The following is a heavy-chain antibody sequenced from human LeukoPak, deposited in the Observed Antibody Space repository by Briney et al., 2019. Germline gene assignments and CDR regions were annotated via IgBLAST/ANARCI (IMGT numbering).Heavy chain of an antibody. CDR3: AREGRESAGFDY. Sequence: GSLRLSCVASGFTFSNYWMSWVRQAPGKGLEWVANIKQDESEKNYVDSVKGRFTISRDNAKNSLYLQTNSLRGEDTAVYHCAREGRESAGFDYWGQGTLVTVSS. V-gene: IGHV3-7*01. CDR2: IKQDESEK. CDR1: GFTFSNYW. D-gene: IGHD6-13*01. J-gene: IGHJ4*02.